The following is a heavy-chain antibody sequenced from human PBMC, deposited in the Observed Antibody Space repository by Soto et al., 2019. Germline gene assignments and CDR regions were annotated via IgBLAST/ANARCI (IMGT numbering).Heavy chain of an antibody. D-gene: IGHD3-10*01. Sequence: ASVKVSCKASGGTFSSYAISWVRQAPGQGLEWMGGIIPIFGTANYAQKFQGRVTITADESTSTAYMELSGLRSEDTAVYYCARVGSPWLAYYFDYMGQITLVTVSS. CDR3: ARVGSPWLAYYFDY. J-gene: IGHJ4*02. CDR1: GGTFSSYA. CDR2: IIPIFGTA. V-gene: IGHV1-69*13.